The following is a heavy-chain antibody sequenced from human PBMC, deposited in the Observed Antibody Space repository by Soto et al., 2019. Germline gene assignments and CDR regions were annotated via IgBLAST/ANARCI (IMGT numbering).Heavy chain of an antibody. D-gene: IGHD5-18*01. CDR3: ARSAFGYASAMDL. Sequence: EVRLVESGGPLVQPGGSLRLSCAVSGFTLDNYNMNWVRQAPGKGLEWVSYIGHSTTAIYYATSVKGRFTISMDIAKGSLHLHLANLRDEDTAIYHCARSAFGYASAMDLWGQGTPVTVSS. V-gene: IGHV3-48*02. CDR1: GFTLDNYN. J-gene: IGHJ1*01. CDR2: IGHSTTAI.